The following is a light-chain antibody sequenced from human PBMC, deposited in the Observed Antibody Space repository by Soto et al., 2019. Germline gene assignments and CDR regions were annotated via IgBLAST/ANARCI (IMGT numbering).Light chain of an antibody. J-gene: IGLJ2*01. CDR3: LSYAGNSIWL. V-gene: IGLV2-23*02. CDR1: RSDVGSYNS. Sequence: SALTHPASVSGSPGQSITISCTGTRSDVGSYNSIAWYQQHPGKAPRVVIFEVTKRPSGISDRFSGSKSGYTASLRISGLQAEDEADYFCLSYAGNSIWLFGGGTKVTVL. CDR2: EVT.